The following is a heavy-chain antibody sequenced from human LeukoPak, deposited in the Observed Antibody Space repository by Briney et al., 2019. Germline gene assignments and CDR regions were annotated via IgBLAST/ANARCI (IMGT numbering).Heavy chain of an antibody. CDR1: GFNFGTHW. CDR2: INQDGSEK. Sequence: GGALRLSCAASGFNFGTHWMSWVRQAPGKGLEWVANINQDGSEKYYVDSVKGGFTISRDNAKNLLYLQMSSLRDEDTAVYYCARHNWFDPWGKGTLVTVSS. CDR3: ARHNWFDP. V-gene: IGHV3-7*01. J-gene: IGHJ5*02.